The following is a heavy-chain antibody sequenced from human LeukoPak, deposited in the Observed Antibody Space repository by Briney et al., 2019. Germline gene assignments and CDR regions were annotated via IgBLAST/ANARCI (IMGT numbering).Heavy chain of an antibody. CDR2: IYYSGST. CDR3: ARVATLPAAEFLNWFDP. V-gene: IGHV4-30-4*01. Sequence: PSQTLSLTCTVSGGSISSGDYYWSWIRQPPGKGLVWIGYIYYSGSTNYNPTLKSRVTISVDTSKNQFSLKLSSVTAADTAVYYCARVATLPAAEFLNWFDPWGQGTLVTVSS. J-gene: IGHJ5*02. D-gene: IGHD2-2*01. CDR1: GGSISSGDYY.